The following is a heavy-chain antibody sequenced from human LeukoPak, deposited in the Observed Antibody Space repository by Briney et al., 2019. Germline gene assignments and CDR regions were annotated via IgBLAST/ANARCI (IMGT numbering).Heavy chain of an antibody. CDR1: GFTFSSYA. CDR2: ISGSGGST. V-gene: IGHV3-23*01. Sequence: GGPLRLSCAASGFTFSSYAMSWGRQAPGKGLEWVSAISGSGGSTYYADSVKGRFTISRDNSKNTLYLQMNSLRAEDTAVYYCAKDLDLLWFGELLSPDAFDIWGKGTMVTVSS. CDR3: AKDLDLLWFGELLSPDAFDI. D-gene: IGHD3-10*01. J-gene: IGHJ3*02.